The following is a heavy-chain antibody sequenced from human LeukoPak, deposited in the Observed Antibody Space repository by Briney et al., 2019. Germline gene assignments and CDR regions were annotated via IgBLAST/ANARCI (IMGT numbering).Heavy chain of an antibody. CDR2: ISAYNGNT. CDR3: ARAPFYGTNSRGAFDI. CDR1: GYTFTSYG. D-gene: IGHD4-23*01. Sequence: ASVMVSCKASGYTFTSYGISWVRQAPGQGLEWMGWISAYNGNTNYAQKLQGRVTMTTDTSTSTAYMELRSLRSDDTAVYYCARAPFYGTNSRGAFDIWGQGTVVTVSS. J-gene: IGHJ3*02. V-gene: IGHV1-18*01.